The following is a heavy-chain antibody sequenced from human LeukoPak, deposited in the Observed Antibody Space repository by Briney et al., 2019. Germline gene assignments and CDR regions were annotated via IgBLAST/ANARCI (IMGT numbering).Heavy chain of an antibody. CDR3: ARVAGNAGLGAFDI. CDR2: INPNSGGT. Sequence: GASVKVSCKASGYTFTDYYMHWVRQAPGQGLEWMGWINPNSGGTNYAQKFQGRVTMTRDTSISTAYMELSRLRSDDTAVYYCARVAGNAGLGAFDIWGQGTMVTVSS. J-gene: IGHJ3*02. V-gene: IGHV1-2*02. CDR1: GYTFTDYY. D-gene: IGHD4-23*01.